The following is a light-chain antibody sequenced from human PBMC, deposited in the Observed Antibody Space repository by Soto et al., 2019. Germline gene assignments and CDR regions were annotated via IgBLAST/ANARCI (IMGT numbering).Light chain of an antibody. J-gene: IGKJ2*01. CDR1: QCINRF. CDR2: AAS. V-gene: IGKV1-39*01. CDR3: QQTYRPSYT. Sequence: DIQMTQSPSSLSASLGDRVTITCRASQCINRFLNWYQHQPGKAPKVLIYAASNLQSGVPSRFNGNGSGTDFTLTISSLQPEDFATYFCQQTYRPSYTFAQGTRLETK.